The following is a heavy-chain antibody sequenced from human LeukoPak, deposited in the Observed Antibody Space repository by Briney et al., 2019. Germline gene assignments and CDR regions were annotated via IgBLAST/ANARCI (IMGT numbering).Heavy chain of an antibody. CDR2: ISNDGSDK. D-gene: IGHD2-2*01. CDR1: GFTFSSYG. CDR3: AKRGPSDYFYGMDV. J-gene: IGHJ6*02. Sequence: PGGSLRLSCAASGFTFSSYGIHWVRQAPSKGLEWVAVISNDGSDKYYADSVKGRFTISRDNSKNTLYLQMNSLRAEDTAVYYCAKRGPSDYFYGMDVWGQGTTVTVSS. V-gene: IGHV3-30*18.